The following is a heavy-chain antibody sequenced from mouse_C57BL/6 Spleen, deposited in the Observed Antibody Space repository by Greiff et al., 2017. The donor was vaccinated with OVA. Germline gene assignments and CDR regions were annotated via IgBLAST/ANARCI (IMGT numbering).Heavy chain of an antibody. Sequence: VQLQQSGPELVKPGASVKISCKASGYTFTDYYMNWVKQSHGKSLEWIGDINPNNGGTSYNQKFKGKATLTVDKSSSTAYMELRSLTSEDSAVYYCARSLRSGYDFDYWGQGTTLTVSS. J-gene: IGHJ2*01. CDR1: GYTFTDYY. CDR2: INPNNGGT. V-gene: IGHV1-26*01. CDR3: ARSLRSGYDFDY. D-gene: IGHD1-1*01.